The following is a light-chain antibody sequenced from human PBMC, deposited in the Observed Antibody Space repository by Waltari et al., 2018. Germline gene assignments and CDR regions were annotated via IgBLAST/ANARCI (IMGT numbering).Light chain of an antibody. V-gene: IGLV3-25*03. CDR2: KDS. Sequence: SLELTQSPSVAASPGQTAGITCSGDALSKQHVYWYQQRPGQAPVLVLFKDSERPSGIPERFSGSRSGTTGTLTITGVQAEDEADYYCQSSDSSGNDYVFGPGTKVTVL. CDR1: ALSKQH. J-gene: IGLJ1*01. CDR3: QSSDSSGNDYV.